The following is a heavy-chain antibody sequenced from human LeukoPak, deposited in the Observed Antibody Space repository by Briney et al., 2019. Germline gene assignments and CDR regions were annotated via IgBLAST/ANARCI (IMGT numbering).Heavy chain of an antibody. CDR1: GGSISSYY. V-gene: IGHV4-4*02. J-gene: IGHJ5*02. Sequence: SETLSLTCTVSGGSISSYYWSWVRQTPGKGPEWIGEIYHSGSTNYNPSLKSRVTISVDKAKNQFSLKVNSVTAADTAVYFCARYMIRYSKGWYGWFDPWGQGTLVTVSS. CDR2: IYHSGST. D-gene: IGHD6-19*01. CDR3: ARYMIRYSKGWYGWFDP.